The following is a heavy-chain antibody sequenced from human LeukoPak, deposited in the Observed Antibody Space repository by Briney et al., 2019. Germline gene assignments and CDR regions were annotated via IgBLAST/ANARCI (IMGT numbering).Heavy chain of an antibody. V-gene: IGHV1-46*01. D-gene: IGHD3-22*01. CDR2: INPSGGST. CDR1: GYTFSSYY. J-gene: IGHJ4*02. Sequence: ASVKVSCKASGYTFSSYYIHWVRQAPGQGLEWMGIINPSGGSTSYAQKFQGRVTMTTDTSTSTAYMELRSLRSDDTAVYYCARDPSYYYDSSGHSDYWGQGTLVTVSS. CDR3: ARDPSYYYDSSGHSDY.